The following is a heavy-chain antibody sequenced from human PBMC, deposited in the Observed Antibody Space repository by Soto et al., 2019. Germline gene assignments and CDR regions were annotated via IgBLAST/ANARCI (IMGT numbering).Heavy chain of an antibody. CDR3: ARDRVWFGDFSPKPYYFDY. Sequence: QVQLVQSGGEVKKPGASVRVSCKAPDNTFIRYGISWVRQAPGQGLEWMGWISPNNGNINYAQKFQGRVTMTTEKSTSTAYMELRSLRSDDTAVYYCARDRVWFGDFSPKPYYFDYWGQGTLVAVSP. CDR1: DNTFIRYG. V-gene: IGHV1-18*01. CDR2: ISPNNGNI. D-gene: IGHD3-10*01. J-gene: IGHJ4*02.